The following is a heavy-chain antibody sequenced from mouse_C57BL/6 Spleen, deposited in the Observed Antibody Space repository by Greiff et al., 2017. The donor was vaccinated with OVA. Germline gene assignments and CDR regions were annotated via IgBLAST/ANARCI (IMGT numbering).Heavy chain of an antibody. Sequence: QVQLQQPGAELVRPGTSVKLSCKASGYTFTSYWMHWVKQRPGQGLEWIGVIDPSDSYTNYNQKFKGKATLTVDTSSSTAYMQRSSLTSEDSAVYDCARSGHDGYWFAYWGQGTLVTVSA. J-gene: IGHJ3*01. CDR1: GYTFTSYW. CDR2: IDPSDSYT. V-gene: IGHV1-59*01. CDR3: ARSGHDGYWFAY. D-gene: IGHD2-3*01.